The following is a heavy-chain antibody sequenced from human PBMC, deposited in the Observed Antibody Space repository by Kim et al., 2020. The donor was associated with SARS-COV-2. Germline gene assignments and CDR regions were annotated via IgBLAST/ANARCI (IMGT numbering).Heavy chain of an antibody. CDR3: AKDGNDILTGYYQDY. Sequence: DSVNARFTISRDNSKNTLYPQMNSRRAEDTAVYYCAKDGNDILTGYYQDYWGRGTLVTVSS. V-gene: IGHV3-23*01. J-gene: IGHJ4*02. D-gene: IGHD3-9*01.